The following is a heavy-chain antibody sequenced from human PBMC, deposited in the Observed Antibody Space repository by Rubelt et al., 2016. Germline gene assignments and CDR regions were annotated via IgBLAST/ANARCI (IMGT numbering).Heavy chain of an antibody. CDR3: ARRGLSVAPL. CDR2: FYDDGTFSRYNWARST. J-gene: IGHJ6*02. V-gene: IGHV4-39*01. D-gene: IGHD2-15*01. Sequence: QLQLQESGPGLVKPSETLSLTCSVSGVSIGSTTYYWAWIRQPPGKGLEWIGSFYDDGTFSRYNWARSTYYNPALHSRVTGSIDRAKNQFSMTLTSVTAADTGVYYCARRGLSVAPLWGQGTTVIVSS. CDR1: GVSIGSTTYY.